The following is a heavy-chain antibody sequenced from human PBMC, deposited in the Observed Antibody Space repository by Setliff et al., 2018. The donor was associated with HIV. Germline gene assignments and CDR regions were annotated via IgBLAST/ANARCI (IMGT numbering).Heavy chain of an antibody. Sequence: PFETLSLTCSVSGGPIGSSSYSWAWIRQPPGKGLEWIGSVSYSGKIYYNPSLKSRVTISVDASKNQISLKLNSVTAADTAVYYCARRDHYYYYMDVWGKGTTVTVSS. D-gene: IGHD2-21*02. J-gene: IGHJ6*03. CDR2: VSYSGKI. V-gene: IGHV4-39*01. CDR3: ARRDHYYYYMDV. CDR1: GGPIGSSSYS.